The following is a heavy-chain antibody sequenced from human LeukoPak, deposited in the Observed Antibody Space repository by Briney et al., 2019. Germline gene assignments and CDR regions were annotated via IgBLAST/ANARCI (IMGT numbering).Heavy chain of an antibody. D-gene: IGHD1-26*01. J-gene: IGHJ5*02. CDR3: ARGVRVVGARNNWFDP. CDR2: INPSGGST. V-gene: IGHV1-46*01. Sequence: ASVKVSCKASGCTFTSYYMHWVRQAPGQGLEWMGIINPSGGSTSYAQKFQGRVTMTRDMSTSTVYMELSSLRSEDTAVYYCARGVRVVGARNNWFDPWGQGTLVTVSS. CDR1: GCTFTSYY.